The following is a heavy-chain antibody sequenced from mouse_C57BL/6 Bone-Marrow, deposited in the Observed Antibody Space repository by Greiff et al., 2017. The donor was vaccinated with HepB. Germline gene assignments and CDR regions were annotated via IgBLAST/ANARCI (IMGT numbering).Heavy chain of an antibody. V-gene: IGHV14-4*01. CDR2: IDPENGDT. J-gene: IGHJ1*03. Sequence: DVQLQESGAELVRPGASVKLSCTASGFNIKDDYMHWVKQRPEQGLEWIGWIDPENGDTEYASKFQGKATITADTSSNTAYLQLSSLTSEDTAVYYCTTITTVDLPYWYFDVWGTGTTVTVSS. CDR3: TTITTVDLPYWYFDV. CDR1: GFNIKDDY. D-gene: IGHD1-1*01.